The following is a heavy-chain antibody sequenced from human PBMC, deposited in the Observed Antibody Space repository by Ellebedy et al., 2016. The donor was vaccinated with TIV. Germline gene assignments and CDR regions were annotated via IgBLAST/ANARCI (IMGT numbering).Heavy chain of an antibody. J-gene: IGHJ3*02. V-gene: IGHV3-33*01. CDR3: ARGGVYYGSGSYQVLHAMYAFDI. D-gene: IGHD3-10*01. CDR1: GFTFSNYG. Sequence: GGSLRLSCAASGFTFSNYGMHWVRQAPGKGLEWVAVIWYDGGNKYYVDSVKGRFTISRDNSKSTLYLQMNSLRAEDTAVYYCARGGVYYGSGSYQVLHAMYAFDIWGQGTMVTVS. CDR2: IWYDGGNK.